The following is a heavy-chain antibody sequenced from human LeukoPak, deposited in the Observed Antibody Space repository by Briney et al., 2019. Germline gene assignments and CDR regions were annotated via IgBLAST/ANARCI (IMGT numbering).Heavy chain of an antibody. CDR1: GFTFSSYS. D-gene: IGHD3-10*01. CDR2: ISSGSSSI. Sequence: GGSLRLSCVASGFTFSSYSLNWVRQAPGKGLEWVSYISSGSSSIYYADSVKGRFTVSRDNAKNSLYLQMNSLRAEDAAIYYCAKVPYSDYGSGRPPFMDVWGQGTTVAVSS. V-gene: IGHV3-48*04. J-gene: IGHJ6*02. CDR3: AKVPYSDYGSGRPPFMDV.